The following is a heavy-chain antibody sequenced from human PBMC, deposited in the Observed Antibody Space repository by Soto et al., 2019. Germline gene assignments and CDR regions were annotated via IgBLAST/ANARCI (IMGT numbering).Heavy chain of an antibody. Sequence: EVQLLESGGGLVQPGGSQRLSCAASAFTFRSYAMGWVRQAPGKGLEWVSAISGSGSTTYYADSVKGRFTISRDNSKNKLYLQMNSLRAEDTAVYYCEKGHSGGWWYCDYWGQGTLVIVSS. CDR2: ISGSGSTT. J-gene: IGHJ4*02. D-gene: IGHD6-19*01. V-gene: IGHV3-23*01. CDR1: AFTFRSYA. CDR3: EKGHSGGWWYCDY.